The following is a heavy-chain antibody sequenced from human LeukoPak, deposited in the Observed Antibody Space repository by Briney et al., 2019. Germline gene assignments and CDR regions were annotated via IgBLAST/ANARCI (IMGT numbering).Heavy chain of an antibody. CDR2: IDNSGST. D-gene: IGHD4-17*01. CDR1: GASINTGGYY. V-gene: IGHV4-31*03. J-gene: IGHJ4*02. Sequence: PSETLSLTCTVSGASINTGGYYWSWIRQHPGKGLEWIGYIDNSGSTYYNPSLKSRLTISVDTSRNQFSLNLRSVTAADTAAYYCASPTDYADSWGQGTLVTVSS. CDR3: ASPTDYADS.